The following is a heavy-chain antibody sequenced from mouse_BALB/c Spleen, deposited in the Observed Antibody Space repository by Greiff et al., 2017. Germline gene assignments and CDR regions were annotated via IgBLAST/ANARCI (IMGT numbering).Heavy chain of an antibody. D-gene: IGHD1-1*01. J-gene: IGHJ3*01. CDR1: GFTFSSYT. CDR2: ISSGGSYT. CDR3: TREEGLRRGWFVY. Sequence: EVQRVESGGGLVKPGGSLKLSCAASGFTFSSYTMSWVRQTPEKRLEWVATISSGGSYTYYPDSVKGRFTISRDNAKNTLYLQMSSLKSEDTAMYYCTREEGLRRGWFVYWGQGTLVTVSA. V-gene: IGHV5-6-4*01.